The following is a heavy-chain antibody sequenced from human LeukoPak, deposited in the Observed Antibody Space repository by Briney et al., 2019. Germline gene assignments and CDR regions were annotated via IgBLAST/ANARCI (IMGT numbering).Heavy chain of an antibody. CDR2: ISSSSSTI. J-gene: IGHJ4*02. V-gene: IGHV3-48*01. CDR1: GFTFSSYS. Sequence: GGSLRLSCAASGFTFSSYSMNWVRQAPGKGLEWVSYISSSSSTIYYADSVEGRFTISRDNAKNSLYLQMNSLRAEDTAVYYCARGYSYAAYWGQGTLVTVSS. CDR3: ARGYSYAAY. D-gene: IGHD5-18*01.